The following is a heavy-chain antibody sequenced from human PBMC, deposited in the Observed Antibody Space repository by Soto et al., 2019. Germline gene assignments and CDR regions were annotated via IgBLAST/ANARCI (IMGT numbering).Heavy chain of an antibody. D-gene: IGHD5-18*01. J-gene: IGHJ2*01. V-gene: IGHV3-30-3*01. Sequence: QVQLVESGGGVVQPGRSLRLSCAASGFTFNSYAMHWVRQAPGKGLEWVAIISYEGSNKYYADSVKGRFTISRDNSKNXXYLQMNSLRAEDTAVYYCARDPLWGTAMVLWYFDLWGRGTLVTVSS. CDR3: ARDPLWGTAMVLWYFDL. CDR2: ISYEGSNK. CDR1: GFTFNSYA.